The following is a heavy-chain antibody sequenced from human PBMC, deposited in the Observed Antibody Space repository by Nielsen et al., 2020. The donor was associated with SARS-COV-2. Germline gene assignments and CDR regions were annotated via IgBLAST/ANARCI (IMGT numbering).Heavy chain of an antibody. D-gene: IGHD5-12*01. CDR2: IWYDGRNK. J-gene: IGHJ4*02. Sequence: GESLKISCAASGFTFSSSGMHWVRQAPGKGLERVAVIWYDGRNKKYADSVKGRFTISRDNSKNTLYLQMNSLRAEDTAVYYCARGGYSPEDYWGQGTLVTVSS. CDR1: GFTFSSSG. CDR3: ARGGYSPEDY. V-gene: IGHV3-33*08.